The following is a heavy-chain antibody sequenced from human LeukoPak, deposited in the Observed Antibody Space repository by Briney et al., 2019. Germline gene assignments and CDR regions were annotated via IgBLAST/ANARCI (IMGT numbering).Heavy chain of an antibody. D-gene: IGHD2-2*01. CDR2: LYHTGTP. V-gene: IGHV4-38-2*01. Sequence: SETLSLTCDVSGYSIRGLYYCGWIRLSPGKGLEWIGSLYHTGTPYYNPSLKSRVTMSVDTSKSQFSLKLSSVTAADTAVYYCASPGNLSPAALDYWGQGTLVIVSS. J-gene: IGHJ4*02. CDR3: ASPGNLSPAALDY. CDR1: GYSIRGLYY.